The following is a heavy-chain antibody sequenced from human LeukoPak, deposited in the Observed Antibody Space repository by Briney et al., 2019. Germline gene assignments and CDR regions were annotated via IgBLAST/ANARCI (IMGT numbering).Heavy chain of an antibody. CDR3: ARSPGEVVNPEYAFDI. CDR1: GFTFSSYA. J-gene: IGHJ3*02. D-gene: IGHD3-10*01. CDR2: ISSNGGST. Sequence: GGSLRLSCAASGFTFSSYAMHWVRQAPGKGLEYVSAISSNGGSTYYANSVKGRFTISRDNSKNTLYLQMGSLRAEDMAVYYCARSPGEVVNPEYAFDIWGQGAMVTVSS. V-gene: IGHV3-64*01.